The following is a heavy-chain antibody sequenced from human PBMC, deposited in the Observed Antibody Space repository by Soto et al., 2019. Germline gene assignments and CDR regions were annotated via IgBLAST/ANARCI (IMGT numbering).Heavy chain of an antibody. CDR2: VYYTGST. D-gene: IGHD6-19*01. V-gene: IGHV4-59*01. J-gene: IGHJ4*02. Sequence: SETLSPTCSVSGGSISGSYWSWIRQSPGKGLEWLGYVYYTGSTNYSPSLRSRVSISVDTSKNEFSLRLSSVTAADTAVYFCARSVAVPGAHIDYWGQGTQVTVSS. CDR3: ARSVAVPGAHIDY. CDR1: GGSISGSY.